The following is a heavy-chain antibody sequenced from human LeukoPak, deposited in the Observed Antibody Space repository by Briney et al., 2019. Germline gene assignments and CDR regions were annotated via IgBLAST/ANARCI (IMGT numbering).Heavy chain of an antibody. J-gene: IGHJ6*03. CDR1: GFAFSSYE. Sequence: GGSLRLSCAASGFAFSSYEMNWVRQAPGKGLEWVSYISSSDSIIYYADSVKGRFTISRDNAKNSLYLQMNSLRAEDTAVYYCARGDNSGPDYYYYMDVWGKGTTVTISS. CDR3: ARGDNSGPDYYYYMDV. V-gene: IGHV3-48*03. CDR2: ISSSDSII. D-gene: IGHD6-19*01.